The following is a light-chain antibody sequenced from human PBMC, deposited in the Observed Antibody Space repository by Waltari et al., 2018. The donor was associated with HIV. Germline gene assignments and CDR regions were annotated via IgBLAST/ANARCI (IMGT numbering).Light chain of an antibody. J-gene: IGKJ2*01. V-gene: IGKV1-39*01. CDR3: QQSYSTPYT. CDR2: GAS. CDR1: QSIRSY. Sequence: DIQMTQSPSSLSASVGDGVTITCRATQSIRSYLNWYQQRPGAAPKLLIYGASSLQGGVPSRISGSGSGTDFTLTITNLQPEDFAIYFCQQSYSTPYTFGQGTKVEIK.